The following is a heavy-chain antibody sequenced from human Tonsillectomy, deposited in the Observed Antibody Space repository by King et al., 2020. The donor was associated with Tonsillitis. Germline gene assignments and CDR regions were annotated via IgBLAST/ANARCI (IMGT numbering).Heavy chain of an antibody. CDR1: GFTFSSYG. J-gene: IGHJ5*02. CDR2: ISYDGSNK. CDR3: AKVGDLGYCSSTSCSPFDP. Sequence: VQLVESGGGVVQPGRSLRLSCAASGFTFSSYGMHWVRQAPGKGLEWVAVISYDGSNKYYADSVKGRFTISRANSKNTLYLQINSLRAEDTAVYYCAKVGDLGYCSSTSCSPFDPWGQGTLVTVSS. V-gene: IGHV3-30*18. D-gene: IGHD2-2*01.